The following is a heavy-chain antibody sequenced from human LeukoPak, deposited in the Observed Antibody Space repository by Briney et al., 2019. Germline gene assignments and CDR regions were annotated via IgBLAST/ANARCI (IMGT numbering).Heavy chain of an antibody. Sequence: PGGSLRLSCSASGFTFSSYALHWVRQAPGKGLESVSAISSNGGNTSYADSVKGRFTISRDNSKNTLYLQMSSLRAEDTAVYYCVKDWGRGWYMFDCWGQGTLVTVSS. CDR2: ISSNGGNT. CDR1: GFTFSSYA. CDR3: VKDWGRGWYMFDC. D-gene: IGHD6-19*01. J-gene: IGHJ4*02. V-gene: IGHV3-64D*09.